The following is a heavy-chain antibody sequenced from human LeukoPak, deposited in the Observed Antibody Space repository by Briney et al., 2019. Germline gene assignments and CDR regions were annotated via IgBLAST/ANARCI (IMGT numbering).Heavy chain of an antibody. D-gene: IGHD6-19*01. Sequence: SGGSLRLSCAASGFTFSSYSMNWVRQAPGKGLEWVSYISSSSSTIYYADSVKGRFTISRDNSKNTLYLQMNSLRAEDTAVYYCAKDQGSGWYRSIIDYWGQGTLVTVSS. V-gene: IGHV3-48*01. CDR3: AKDQGSGWYRSIIDY. CDR1: GFTFSSYS. CDR2: ISSSSSTI. J-gene: IGHJ4*02.